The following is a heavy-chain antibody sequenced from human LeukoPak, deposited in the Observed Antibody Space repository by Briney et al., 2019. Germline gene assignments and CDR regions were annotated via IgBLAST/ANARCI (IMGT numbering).Heavy chain of an antibody. CDR3: ARLGYKGFDI. J-gene: IGHJ3*02. CDR2: ISYSGSA. CDR1: GGSISSSSNF. D-gene: IGHD5-12*01. Sequence: SETLSLTCTVSGGSISSSSNFWGWIRQPPGKGLEWIGSISYSGSAYYNPSLKSRVTISGDTSKNQFSLKLTSMTAADTAVYYCARLGYKGFDIWGQGTMVTTSS. V-gene: IGHV4-39*01.